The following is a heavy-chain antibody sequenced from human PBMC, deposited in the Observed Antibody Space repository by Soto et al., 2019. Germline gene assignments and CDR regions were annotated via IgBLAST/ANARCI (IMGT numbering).Heavy chain of an antibody. CDR2: ISWNSGSI. D-gene: IGHD6-19*01. J-gene: IGHJ3*02. V-gene: IGHV3-9*01. CDR3: AKDTGYSSGPDAFDI. CDR1: GFTFDDYA. Sequence: PGGSLRLSCAASGFTFDDYAMHWVRQAPGKGLEWVSGISWNSGSIGYADSVKGRFTISRDNAKNSLYLQMNSLRAEDTALYYCAKDTGYSSGPDAFDIWGQGTMVTVSS.